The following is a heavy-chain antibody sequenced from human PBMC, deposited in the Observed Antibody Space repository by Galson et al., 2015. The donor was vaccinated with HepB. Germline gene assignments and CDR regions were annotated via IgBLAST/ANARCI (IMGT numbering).Heavy chain of an antibody. V-gene: IGHV1-18*01. Sequence: SVKVSCKASGNTFTSYGISWLRQAPGQGLEWMGWIHTYNGNTNYAQTVRDRVTMTTDKSTGTAYMGLRSLRPDDTAVYYCALWFGELPYFDYWGQGTLVTVSS. CDR2: IHTYNGNT. CDR1: GNTFTSYG. J-gene: IGHJ4*02. D-gene: IGHD3-10*01. CDR3: ALWFGELPYFDY.